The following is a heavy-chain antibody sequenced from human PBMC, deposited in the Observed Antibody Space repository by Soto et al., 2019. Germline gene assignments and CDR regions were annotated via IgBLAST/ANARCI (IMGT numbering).Heavy chain of an antibody. CDR2: ISAYNGNT. J-gene: IGHJ6*02. Sequence: QVQLVQSGAEVKKPGASVKVSCKASGYTFTSYGISWVRQAPGQGLEWMGWISAYNGNTNYAQKLQGRVTMTTDTSTSTAYMELRSLRSDDTAVYYCARNYYDSSGYYLGLFYYYGMDVWAQGTTVTVSS. CDR1: GYTFTSYG. CDR3: ARNYYDSSGYYLGLFYYYGMDV. V-gene: IGHV1-18*01. D-gene: IGHD3-22*01.